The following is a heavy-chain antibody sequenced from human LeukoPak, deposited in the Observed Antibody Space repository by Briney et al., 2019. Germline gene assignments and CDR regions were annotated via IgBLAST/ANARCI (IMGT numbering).Heavy chain of an antibody. CDR2: LYSDGNT. Sequence: GGSLRLSCAASGFTVITNDMTWVRQAPGKGLEWVSVLYSDGNTKYADSVQGRFTISRDNSKNTLSLQMNSLRAEDTATYYCAVSSGLYAAFDYWGQGTLVTVSS. J-gene: IGHJ4*02. D-gene: IGHD6-19*01. CDR3: AVSSGLYAAFDY. V-gene: IGHV3-53*01. CDR1: GFTVITND.